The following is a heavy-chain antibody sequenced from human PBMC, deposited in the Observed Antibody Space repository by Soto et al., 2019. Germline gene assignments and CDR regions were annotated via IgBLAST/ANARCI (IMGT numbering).Heavy chain of an antibody. CDR3: ARRPKRGSYSWCFDY. Sequence: SETLSLTCTVSGGSITSNAYYWGWIRQPPGKGLEWLGYIYYSGSASYNPSLKSRVTMPVDTSKNQFSLKLSSVTAADTAVYYCARRPKRGSYSWCFDYWGQGTLVTVSS. V-gene: IGHV4-39*01. J-gene: IGHJ4*02. CDR1: GGSITSNAYY. D-gene: IGHD1-26*01. CDR2: IYYSGSA.